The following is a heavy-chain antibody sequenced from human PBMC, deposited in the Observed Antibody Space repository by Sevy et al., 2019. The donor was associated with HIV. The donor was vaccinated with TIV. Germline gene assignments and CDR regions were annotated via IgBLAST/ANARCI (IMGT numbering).Heavy chain of an antibody. CDR3: AKDDRIAVAGLIDFDI. CDR1: GSTFSSYA. J-gene: IGHJ3*02. V-gene: IGHV3-23*01. Sequence: GGSLRLSCAASGSTFSSYAMSWVRQAPGKGLEWVSAISGSGGSTYYADSVKGRFTISRENSKNTLYLQMNSLRAEDTAVYSCAKDDRIAVAGLIDFDIWGQGTMVTVSS. CDR2: ISGSGGST. D-gene: IGHD6-19*01.